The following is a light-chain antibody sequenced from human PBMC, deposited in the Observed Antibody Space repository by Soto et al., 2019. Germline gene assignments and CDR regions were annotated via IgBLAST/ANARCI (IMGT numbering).Light chain of an antibody. CDR3: QKYNSATYT. Sequence: DIQMTQSPSSRSASVGDRVTIACRASQGLSNYLAWYQQKPGKVPKLLIYAASTLQSGVPSRFSGSGSGTDFTITISRMQPEDVATYYCQKYNSATYTFGQGTKLEIK. CDR1: QGLSNY. CDR2: AAS. V-gene: IGKV1-27*01. J-gene: IGKJ2*01.